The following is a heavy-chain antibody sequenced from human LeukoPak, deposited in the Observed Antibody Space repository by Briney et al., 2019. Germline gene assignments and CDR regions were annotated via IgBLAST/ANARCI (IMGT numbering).Heavy chain of an antibody. CDR3: ARLGTAEWWELLLDY. V-gene: IGHV3-15*01. D-gene: IGHD2-15*01. CDR2: IKSKTDGGTT. Sequence: GGSLRLSCAASGFTFSNAWMSWVRQAPGKGLEWVGRIKSKTDGGTTDYAAPVKGRFTISRDDSKNTLYLQMNSLKTEDTAVYYCARLGTAEWWELLLDYWGQGTLVTVSS. CDR1: GFTFSNAW. J-gene: IGHJ4*02.